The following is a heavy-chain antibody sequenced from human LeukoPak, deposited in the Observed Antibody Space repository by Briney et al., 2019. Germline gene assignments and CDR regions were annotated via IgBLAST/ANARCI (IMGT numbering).Heavy chain of an antibody. CDR3: AKVPANDFWSGYPFDY. D-gene: IGHD3-3*01. CDR1: GFTFSSYA. CDR2: ISASGGST. J-gene: IGHJ4*02. Sequence: QAGGSLRLSCAASGFTFSSYAMSWVRQAPGKGLEWVSAISASGGSTYYADSVQGRFTISRDNSKNTLYLQMNSLRAEDTAVYYCAKVPANDFWSGYPFDYWGQGTLVTVSS. V-gene: IGHV3-23*01.